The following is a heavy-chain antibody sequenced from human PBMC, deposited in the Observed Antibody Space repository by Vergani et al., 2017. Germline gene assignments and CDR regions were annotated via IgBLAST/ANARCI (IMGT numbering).Heavy chain of an antibody. CDR2: TYTSGST. Sequence: QVQLQESGPGLVKPSETLSLTCTVSGGSISSYYWSWIRQPAGTGLEWIGRTYTSGSTHYNPSLKSRVTMSVDTSKNQFSLKLSSVTAADTAVYYCARGGYYYDSSGYYYPGYYYYMDVWGKGTTVTVSS. V-gene: IGHV4-4*07. CDR3: ARGGYYYDSSGYYYPGYYYYMDV. D-gene: IGHD3-22*01. J-gene: IGHJ6*03. CDR1: GGSISSYY.